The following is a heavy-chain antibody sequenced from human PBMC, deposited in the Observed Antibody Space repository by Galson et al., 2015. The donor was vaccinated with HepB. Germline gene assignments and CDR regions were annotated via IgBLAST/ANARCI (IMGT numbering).Heavy chain of an antibody. J-gene: IGHJ3*02. CDR3: ARDPSIAVARFAFDI. D-gene: IGHD6-19*01. CDR2: IWYDGSNK. Sequence: SLRLSCAAPGFTFSSYGMHWVRQAPGKGLEWVAVIWYDGSNKYYADSVKGRFTISRDNSKNTLYLQMNSLRAEDTAVYYCARDPSIAVARFAFDIWGQGTMVTVSS. V-gene: IGHV3-33*08. CDR1: GFTFSSYG.